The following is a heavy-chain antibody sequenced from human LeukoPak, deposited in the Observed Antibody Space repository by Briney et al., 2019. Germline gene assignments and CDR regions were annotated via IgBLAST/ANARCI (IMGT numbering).Heavy chain of an antibody. D-gene: IGHD1-1*01. V-gene: IGHV3-7*01. Sequence: GGSLRLSCAAPGFSFSSNWMGWVRQAPGKGLEWVAHIKRDGSQKYYLDSVKGRFTISRDNAKNSLYLQMNSLRAEDTAVYYCARLGLEVGGPNWFDPWGQGTLVTVSS. CDR1: GFSFSSNW. J-gene: IGHJ5*02. CDR2: IKRDGSQK. CDR3: ARLGLEVGGPNWFDP.